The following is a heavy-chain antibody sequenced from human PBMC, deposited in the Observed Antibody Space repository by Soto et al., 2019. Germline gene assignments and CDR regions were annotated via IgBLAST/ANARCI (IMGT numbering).Heavy chain of an antibody. D-gene: IGHD2-15*01. Sequence: QVQLVESGGGVVQPGRSLRLSCAAAGFTFSSYGMHWVRQAPGKGLEWVAVISYDGSNKYYADSVKGRFTISRDNSKNTLYLQMNRLRAEDTAVYYCAKGTTIVVVVAATLFDYWGQGTLVTVSS. V-gene: IGHV3-30*18. CDR1: GFTFSSYG. J-gene: IGHJ4*02. CDR3: AKGTTIVVVVAATLFDY. CDR2: ISYDGSNK.